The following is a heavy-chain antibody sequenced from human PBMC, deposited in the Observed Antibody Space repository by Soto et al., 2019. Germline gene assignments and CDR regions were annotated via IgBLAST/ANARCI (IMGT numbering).Heavy chain of an antibody. V-gene: IGHV3-21*01. Sequence: GGSLRLSCAASGFTFSSYSMNWVRQAPGKGLEWVSSISSSSYIYYADSVKGRFTISRDNAKNSLYLQMNSLRAEDTAVYYCARDRSRSGYDYQAYWGQGTLVTVSS. D-gene: IGHD5-12*01. CDR2: ISSSSYI. J-gene: IGHJ4*02. CDR1: GFTFSSYS. CDR3: ARDRSRSGYDYQAY.